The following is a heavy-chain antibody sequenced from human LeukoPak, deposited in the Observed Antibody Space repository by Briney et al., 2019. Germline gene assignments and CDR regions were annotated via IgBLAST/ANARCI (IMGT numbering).Heavy chain of an antibody. D-gene: IGHD3-16*01. Sequence: GGTLRLSCAASGLTFPRHAMTWVRQTPGKGLEWVAGIGDSGANTYYADSVKGRFTISRDNSNNTLYLQMNSLRPDDTAVYYCVRDDPGFMPGNWWGQGTLVTVSS. V-gene: IGHV3-23*01. CDR1: GLTFPRHA. CDR3: VRDDPGFMPGNW. CDR2: IGDSGANT. J-gene: IGHJ4*02.